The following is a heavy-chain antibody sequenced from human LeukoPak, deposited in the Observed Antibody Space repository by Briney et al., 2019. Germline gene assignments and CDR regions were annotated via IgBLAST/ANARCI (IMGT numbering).Heavy chain of an antibody. D-gene: IGHD5-18*01. V-gene: IGHV3-30*18. CDR1: GFTFSSYG. J-gene: IGHJ5*02. CDR3: ANSTAMYL. Sequence: QPGRSLRLSCAASGFTFSSYGMHWVRQAPGKGLEWVAVISYDGSNKYYAASVKGRFTISSDDSKNTLYLQMDSWRAGDTAGYYCANSTAMYLWGQGTLVSVSS. CDR2: ISYDGSNK.